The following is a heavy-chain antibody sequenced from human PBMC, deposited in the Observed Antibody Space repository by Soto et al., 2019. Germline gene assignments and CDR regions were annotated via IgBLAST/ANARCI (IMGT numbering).Heavy chain of an antibody. D-gene: IGHD1-26*01. V-gene: IGHV1-18*04. CDR2: ISAYNGNT. CDR3: ARSDWEQPGDGYGMDV. CDR1: GYTFTSYG. J-gene: IGHJ6*02. Sequence: ASVKVSCKASGYTFTSYGISWVRQAPGQGLEWMGWISAYNGNTNYAQKLQGRVTMTTDTSTSTAYMELRSLRSDDTAAYYCARSDWEQPGDGYGMDVWGQGTTVTVSS.